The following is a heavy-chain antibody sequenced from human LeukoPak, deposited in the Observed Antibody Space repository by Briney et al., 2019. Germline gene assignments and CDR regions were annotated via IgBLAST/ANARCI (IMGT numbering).Heavy chain of an antibody. CDR1: GFTFNNYA. V-gene: IGHV3-74*01. D-gene: IGHD4-23*01. CDR3: ARGRPHGNDY. J-gene: IGHJ4*02. CDR2: IASDGSST. Sequence: LSGGSLRLSCAASGFTFNNYAMSWVRQAPGKGLVWVSRIASDGSSTTYADSVKGRFSISRDNAKNTLYLQMNSLRVEDTAVYYCARGRPHGNDYWGQGTLVTVSS.